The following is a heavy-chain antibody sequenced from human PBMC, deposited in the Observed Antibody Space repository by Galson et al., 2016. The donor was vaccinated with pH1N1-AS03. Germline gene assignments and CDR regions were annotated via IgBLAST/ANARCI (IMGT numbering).Heavy chain of an antibody. CDR3: ARSYSCYDRIDYDYYGLDV. CDR1: GDTSSSYA. CDR2: IIPIVGEI. D-gene: IGHD5-12*01. Sequence: SVKVSCKASGDTSSSYAISWVRQAPGQGLEWMGRIIPIVGEIKYAQKFRGRVTIIADESTSTVSMAVSSLTSEDTAIYYCARSYSCYDRIDYDYYGLDVWGQGTTVTVSS. J-gene: IGHJ6*02. V-gene: IGHV1-69*11.